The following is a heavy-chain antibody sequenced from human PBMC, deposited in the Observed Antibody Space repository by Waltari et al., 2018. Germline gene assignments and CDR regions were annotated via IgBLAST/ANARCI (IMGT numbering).Heavy chain of an antibody. CDR2: MSYSGTT. CDR3: VTYIGASVGTAAFDV. Sequence: GWIRQPPGQGPEWLATMSYSGTTYSSPSLKSRLTISRDTSKNQLSLKLGSVTAADTAVYYCVTYIGASVGTAAFDVWGQGTMVSVSS. V-gene: IGHV4-39*01. J-gene: IGHJ3*01. D-gene: IGHD5-12*01.